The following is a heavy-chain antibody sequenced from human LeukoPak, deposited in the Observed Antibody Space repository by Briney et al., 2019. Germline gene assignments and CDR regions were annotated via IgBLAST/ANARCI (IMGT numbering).Heavy chain of an antibody. CDR2: VASSGNS. Sequence: SETLSLTCTVSGDSLNTYYGTWIRQTPGKELEWIGFVASSGNSNYNPSLKSRVSISIDTSKNQFSLALTSVTPADTAVYYCARVVRGVVTSNWFDPWGQGTLVSVSS. D-gene: IGHD2-21*02. CDR1: GDSLNTYY. J-gene: IGHJ5*02. V-gene: IGHV4-59*01. CDR3: ARVVRGVVTSNWFDP.